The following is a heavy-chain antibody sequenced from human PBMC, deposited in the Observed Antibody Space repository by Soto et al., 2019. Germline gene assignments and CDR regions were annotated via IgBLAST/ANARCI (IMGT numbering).Heavy chain of an antibody. Sequence: ASVKVSCKASGYTFTIYDINWVRQATGQGLEWMGWMNPNSGNTGYAQKFQGRVTMTRNTSISTAYMELSSLRSEDTAVYYCARGSRYCTNGVCYYYYYMDVWGKGTTVTVSS. CDR3: ARGSRYCTNGVCYYYYYMDV. D-gene: IGHD2-8*01. J-gene: IGHJ6*03. CDR1: GYTFTIYD. V-gene: IGHV1-8*01. CDR2: MNPNSGNT.